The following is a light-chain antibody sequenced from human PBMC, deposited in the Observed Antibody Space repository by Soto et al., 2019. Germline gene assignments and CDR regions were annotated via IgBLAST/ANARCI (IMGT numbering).Light chain of an antibody. CDR3: SSYTSSRTVV. CDR2: DVS. CDR1: SRDIGGYNY. V-gene: IGLV2-14*01. J-gene: IGLJ2*01. Sequence: QSVLTQPASVSGSPGQSITISCTGTSRDIGGYNYVSWYQQHPGKAPKLMIYDVSSRPSGVSNRFSGSKSGNTASLTISGLQAEDEADYYCSSYTSSRTVVFGGGTKVTVL.